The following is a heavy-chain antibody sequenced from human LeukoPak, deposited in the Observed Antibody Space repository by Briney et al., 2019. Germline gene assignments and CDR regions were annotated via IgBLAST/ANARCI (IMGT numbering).Heavy chain of an antibody. V-gene: IGHV1-2*02. CDR2: TNPNDGDT. D-gene: IGHD2-2*01. CDR1: GYTFTDYY. Sequence: ASVKVSCKPSGYTFTDYYMHWVRQAPGQGFEWMGWTNPNDGDTNYAQKFQGRVTMTRDTSISTAHMEVSRLRSDDTAVYYCARANFLYCSSSTCLFDYWGQGTLVTVSS. J-gene: IGHJ4*02. CDR3: ARANFLYCSSSTCLFDY.